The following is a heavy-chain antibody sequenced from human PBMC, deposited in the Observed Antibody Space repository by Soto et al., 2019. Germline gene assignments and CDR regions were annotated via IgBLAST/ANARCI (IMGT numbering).Heavy chain of an antibody. CDR3: AKGGYSYGYIGYYYDSSGYYYDY. J-gene: IGHJ4*02. Sequence: GGSLRLSCAASGFTFGSYAVSWVRQAPGKGLEWVSAISGSGGSTYYADSVKGRFTISRDNSKNTLYLQMNSLRAEDTAVYYCAKGGYSYGYIGYYYDSSGYYYDYWGQGTLVTVSS. CDR2: ISGSGGST. CDR1: GFTFGSYA. D-gene: IGHD3-22*01. V-gene: IGHV3-23*01.